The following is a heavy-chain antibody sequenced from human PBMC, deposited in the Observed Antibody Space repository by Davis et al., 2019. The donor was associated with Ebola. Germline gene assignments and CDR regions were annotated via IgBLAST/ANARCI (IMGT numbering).Heavy chain of an antibody. V-gene: IGHV3-48*03. D-gene: IGHD4-17*01. CDR1: GFTFSNYE. CDR3: ARDRDRARGSGDFEIY. Sequence: GESLKISCAASGFTFSNYEMNWVRQAPGKGLEWISYISGSGSTIYYADSVKGRFTISRDNAKNSLFLQMNSLRDDDTAVYYCARDRDRARGSGDFEIYWGQGTLVTVSS. CDR2: ISGSGSTI. J-gene: IGHJ4*02.